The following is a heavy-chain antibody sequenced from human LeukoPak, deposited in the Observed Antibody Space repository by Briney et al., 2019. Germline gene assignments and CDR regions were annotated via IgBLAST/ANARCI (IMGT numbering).Heavy chain of an antibody. J-gene: IGHJ6*02. CDR2: ISSSSSYI. Sequence: GGSLRLSCAASGFTFSSYSMNWVRQAPGKGLEWVSSISSSSSYIYYADSVKGRFTISRDNAKNSLYLQMNSPRAEDTAVYYCARAPGYCSSTSCYLSYGMDVWGQGTTVTVSS. V-gene: IGHV3-21*01. CDR3: ARAPGYCSSTSCYLSYGMDV. CDR1: GFTFSSYS. D-gene: IGHD2-2*01.